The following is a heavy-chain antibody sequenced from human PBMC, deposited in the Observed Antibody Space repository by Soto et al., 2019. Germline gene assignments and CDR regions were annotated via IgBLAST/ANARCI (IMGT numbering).Heavy chain of an antibody. CDR1: GYTFTSYA. V-gene: IGHV1-3*01. Sequence: QVQLVQSGAEVKKPGASVTVSCKASGYTFTSYAMHWVRQAPGQSLEWMGGINAVNGITKYSQKFQDRVTTATDALATIAYMELSILRSASTTIYYCARVRRGFGLDFWGQGTLVTVSS. CDR3: ARVRRGFGLDF. CDR2: INAVNGIT. J-gene: IGHJ4*02. D-gene: IGHD3-16*01.